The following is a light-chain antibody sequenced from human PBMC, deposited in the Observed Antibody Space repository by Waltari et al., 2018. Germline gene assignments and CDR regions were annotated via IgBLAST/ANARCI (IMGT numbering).Light chain of an antibody. Sequence: SYEVTQPPSVSVSAGQTATITCSGHKLADEFVCWYHQRPGQSPVLVIFQNHKRPSGIPDRFSAFKSGNTATLTISGTQAVDEGDYFCQTLDNTAAVVFGAGTKLTVL. J-gene: IGLJ2*01. CDR3: QTLDNTAAVV. CDR1: KLADEF. V-gene: IGLV3-1*01. CDR2: QNH.